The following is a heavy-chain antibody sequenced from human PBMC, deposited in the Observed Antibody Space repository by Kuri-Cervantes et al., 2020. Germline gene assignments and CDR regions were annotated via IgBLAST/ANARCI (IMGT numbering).Heavy chain of an antibody. D-gene: IGHD3-22*01. Sequence: GGSLRLSCAASGFTFSSYWMSWVRQAPGKGLEWVANIKQDGSEKYYVDSVKGRFTISRDNAKNSLYLQMNSLRAEDTAVYYCARVRYYYDSSGYYPNWFDPWGQGTLVTVSS. CDR1: GFTFSSYW. CDR3: ARVRYYYDSSGYYPNWFDP. V-gene: IGHV3-7*01. CDR2: IKQDGSEK. J-gene: IGHJ5*02.